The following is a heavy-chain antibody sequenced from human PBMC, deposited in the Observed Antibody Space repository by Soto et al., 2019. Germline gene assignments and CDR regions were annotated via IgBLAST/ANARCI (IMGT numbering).Heavy chain of an antibody. V-gene: IGHV1-3*01. J-gene: IGHJ4*02. Sequence: ASLKVSCKASGYTFTSYAMHWLRQAPGQRLEWMGWINAGNGNTKYSQKFQGRVTITRDTSASTAYMELSSLRSEDTAVYYCASVGTTGYFDYWGQGTLVTVSS. D-gene: IGHD1-7*01. CDR3: ASVGTTGYFDY. CDR1: GYTFTSYA. CDR2: INAGNGNT.